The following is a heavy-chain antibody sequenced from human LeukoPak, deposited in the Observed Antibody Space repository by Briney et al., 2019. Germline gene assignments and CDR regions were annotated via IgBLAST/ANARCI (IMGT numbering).Heavy chain of an antibody. V-gene: IGHV1-69*01. D-gene: IGHD3-10*01. J-gene: IGHJ4*02. CDR3: ARDITMVRRVYFDY. CDR2: IIPIFGTA. Sequence: SVRVSCKASGGTFSNYGICWVRQAPGQGLEWMGGIIPIFGTANYAQKFQGRVTITADESTATVYMELSSLRSEDTAVYYCARDITMVRRVYFDYWGQGTLVTVSS. CDR1: GGTFSNYG.